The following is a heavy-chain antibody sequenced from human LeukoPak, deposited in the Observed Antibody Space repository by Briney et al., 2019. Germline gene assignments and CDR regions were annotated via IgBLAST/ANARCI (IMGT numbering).Heavy chain of an antibody. CDR2: IRGIGGST. J-gene: IGHJ5*02. V-gene: IGHV3-23*01. Sequence: GRSLRLSCAASGFTFSMYAMSWVRQAPGEWLEWVSAIRGIGGSTYYADSVKGRFTISRDNSKNTLYLQMNSLRAEDTAVYDCAKLYSSGWYGGNWFYPWGQGTLVTVSS. CDR1: GFTFSMYA. D-gene: IGHD6-13*01. CDR3: AKLYSSGWYGGNWFYP.